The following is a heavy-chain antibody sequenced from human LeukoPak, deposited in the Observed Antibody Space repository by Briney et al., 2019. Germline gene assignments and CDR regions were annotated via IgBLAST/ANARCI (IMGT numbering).Heavy chain of an antibody. CDR3: ARENSGYDSADFDY. Sequence: ASVKVSCKASGYTFTGYYMHWVRQAPGQGLEWMGWINPNSGGTNYAQKFQGRFTMTRDTSISTAYMELSRLRSDDTAVYYCARENSGYDSADFDYWGQGTLVTVSS. J-gene: IGHJ4*02. CDR1: GYTFTGYY. V-gene: IGHV1-2*02. D-gene: IGHD5-12*01. CDR2: INPNSGGT.